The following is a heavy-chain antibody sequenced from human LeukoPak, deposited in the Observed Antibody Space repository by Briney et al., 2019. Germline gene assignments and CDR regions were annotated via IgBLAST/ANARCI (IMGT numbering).Heavy chain of an antibody. CDR3: ARDRAWKSGSFLYYFDY. CDR2: IKQDGSEK. J-gene: IGHJ4*02. CDR1: GFTFSSYW. Sequence: PGGSLRLSCAASGFTFSSYWMSWVRQAPGKGLEWVANIKQDGSEKYYVDSVKGRFTISRDNAKNSLYLQMNSLRAEDTAVYYCARDRAWKSGSFLYYFDYWGQGTLVTVSS. V-gene: IGHV3-7*01. D-gene: IGHD1-26*01.